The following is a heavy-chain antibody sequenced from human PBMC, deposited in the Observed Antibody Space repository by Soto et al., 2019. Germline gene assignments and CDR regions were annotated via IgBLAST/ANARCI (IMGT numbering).Heavy chain of an antibody. J-gene: IGHJ4*02. CDR2: ISGSGGST. CDR3: AKSPGGYYYDSSGLDY. CDR1: GFTLSSYA. D-gene: IGHD3-22*01. Sequence: GGSLRLSCAASGFTLSSYAMSWVRQAPGKGLEWVSAISGSGGSTYYADSVKGRFTISRDNSKNTLYLQMSSLRAEDTAVYYCAKSPGGYYYDSSGLDYWGQGTLVTVSS. V-gene: IGHV3-23*01.